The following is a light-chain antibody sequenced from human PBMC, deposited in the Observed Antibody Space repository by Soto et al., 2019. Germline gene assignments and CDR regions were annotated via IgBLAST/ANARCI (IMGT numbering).Light chain of an antibody. CDR1: QSFPSSY. V-gene: IGKV3-20*01. CDR3: QHSVDSPWG. CDR2: AAS. Sequence: EIVLTQSPGTLSLSPGERATLSCRASQSFPSSYLAWYQQRPGQPPRLLMYAASSRAAGIPDRFSGSVSGTDFTLTISRLEPEDFAVYYCQHSVDSPWGFGQGTRVEIK. J-gene: IGKJ1*01.